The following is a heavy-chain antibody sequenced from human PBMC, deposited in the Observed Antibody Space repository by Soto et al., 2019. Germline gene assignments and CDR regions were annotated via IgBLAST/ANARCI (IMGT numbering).Heavy chain of an antibody. J-gene: IGHJ4*02. CDR1: GFTFSDYA. CDR2: MSGRGGSV. V-gene: IGHV3-23*01. Sequence: EVQLLESGGGLVQPGGSLRLSCAGSGFTFSDYAISWVRQAPGKGLEWGSAMSGRGGSVYYADSGKGRFTISRDNSKNTVYLQMSSLRGEDTAIYYCAKTFGSNWLLDYWGRGTLVTVSS. D-gene: IGHD6-13*01. CDR3: AKTFGSNWLLDY.